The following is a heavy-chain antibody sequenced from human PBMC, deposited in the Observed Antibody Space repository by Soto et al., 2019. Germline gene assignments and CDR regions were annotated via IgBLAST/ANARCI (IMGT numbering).Heavy chain of an antibody. D-gene: IGHD1-26*01. CDR2: IIPILGIA. Sequence: QVQLVQSGAEVKKPGSSVKVSCKASGGTFSSYTISWVRQAPGQGLEWMGRIIPILGIANYAQKFQGRVTITADKSTSTAYMEMSSLRSEDTAVYYCARDKGGSYYGYWGQGTLVTVSS. J-gene: IGHJ4*02. V-gene: IGHV1-69*08. CDR1: GGTFSSYT. CDR3: ARDKGGSYYGY.